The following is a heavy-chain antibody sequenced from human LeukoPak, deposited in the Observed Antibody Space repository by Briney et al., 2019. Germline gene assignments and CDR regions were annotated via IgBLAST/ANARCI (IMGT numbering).Heavy chain of an antibody. J-gene: IGHJ6*03. D-gene: IGHD3-3*01. CDR3: ARLGDFWGYYYYYMDV. Sequence: ASVKVSCKASGYTFTGYYMHWVRQAPGQGLEWMGWINPNSGGTNYAQKFQGRVTMTRDTSISTAYMELSRLRSDDTAVYYCARLGDFWGYYYYYMDVWGKGTTVTVSS. CDR2: INPNSGGT. CDR1: GYTFTGYY. V-gene: IGHV1-2*02.